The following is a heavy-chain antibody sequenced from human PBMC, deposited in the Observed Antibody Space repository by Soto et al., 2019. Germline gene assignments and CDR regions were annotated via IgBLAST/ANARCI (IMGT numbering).Heavy chain of an antibody. CDR3: ARHPCGGDCYSDYLVY. J-gene: IGHJ4*01. V-gene: IGHV4-34*01. CDR2: INHSGST. CDR1: GGSLSGYY. D-gene: IGHD2-21*02. Sequence: PSETLSLTCVVYGGSLSGYYWGWIRQPPGEGLGWIGEINHSGSTNYNPSLKSRVTISVDTSKNQFSLKLSSVPAADTAVYYCARHPCGGDCYSDYLVYGYQGTLLTVST.